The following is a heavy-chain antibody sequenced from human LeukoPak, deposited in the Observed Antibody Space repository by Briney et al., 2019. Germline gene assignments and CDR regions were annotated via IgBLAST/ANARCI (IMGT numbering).Heavy chain of an antibody. CDR2: IYPGDSGT. D-gene: IGHD2-21*02. Sequence: GESLKISCKGSGYSFTSYWIGWVRQMPGKGLEWMGIIYPGDSGTRYSPSFQGQVTISADKSISTAYLQWSSLKASDTAMYYCARAYCGGDCYLADAFDIWGQGTMVTVSS. V-gene: IGHV5-51*01. CDR3: ARAYCGGDCYLADAFDI. J-gene: IGHJ3*02. CDR1: GYSFTSYW.